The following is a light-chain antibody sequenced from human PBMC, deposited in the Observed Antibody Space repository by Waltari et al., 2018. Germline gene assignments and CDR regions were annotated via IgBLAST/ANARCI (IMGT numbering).Light chain of an antibody. CDR3: QQRSTWPWT. V-gene: IGKV3-11*01. Sequence: EIVLTQSPGTLSLSPGERATLSCRASQGVRGYLAWYQQKVGQAPRFLIYDVANRATGTPARFSGSGSGTDFPLTISGLEPEDFAVYYCQQRSTWPWTFGQGTRVEV. CDR1: QGVRGY. J-gene: IGKJ1*01. CDR2: DVA.